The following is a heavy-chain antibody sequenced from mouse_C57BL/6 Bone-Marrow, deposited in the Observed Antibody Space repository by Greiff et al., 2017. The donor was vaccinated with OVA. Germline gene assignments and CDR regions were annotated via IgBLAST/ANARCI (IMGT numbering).Heavy chain of an antibody. CDR1: GYSFTSYY. Sequence: VQLQQSGPELVKPGASVKISCKASGYSFTSYYIHWVKQRPGQGLEWIGWIYPGSGNTKYNEKFKGKATLTADTSSSTAYMQLSSLTSEDSAVYYCARDYYGSSYDYWYFDVWGTGTTVTVSS. CDR3: ARDYYGSSYDYWYFDV. V-gene: IGHV1-66*01. D-gene: IGHD1-1*01. CDR2: IYPGSGNT. J-gene: IGHJ1*03.